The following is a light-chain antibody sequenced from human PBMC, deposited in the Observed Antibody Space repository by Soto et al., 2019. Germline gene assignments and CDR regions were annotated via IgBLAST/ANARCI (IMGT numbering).Light chain of an antibody. J-gene: IGLJ2*01. Sequence: QSVLTQPPSVSAAPGQRVTISCTGSSSNIGAGFDVHWYQQFPGTAPKLLIFGNNNRPSGVPDRFSGSKSGTSASLAIAGRQAEDEADYYCQFYDSKLRGVVFGGGTKLPVL. CDR2: GNN. CDR3: QFYDSKLRGVV. V-gene: IGLV1-40*01. CDR1: SSNIGAGFD.